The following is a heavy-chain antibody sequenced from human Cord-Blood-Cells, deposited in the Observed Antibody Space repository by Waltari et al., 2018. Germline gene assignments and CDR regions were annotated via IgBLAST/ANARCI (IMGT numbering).Heavy chain of an antibody. D-gene: IGHD3-10*01. CDR2: IYYSGST. V-gene: IGHV4-59*01. J-gene: IGHJ2*01. CDR3: ARQGVTPNWYFDL. Sequence: QVQLQESGPGLVKPSETLSLTCTVSGGSTSSYYWSWIRQPPGKGLEWIGYIYYSGSTNYNPSLKSRVTISVDTSKNQFSLKLSSVTAADTAVYYCARQGVTPNWYFDLWGRGTLVTVSS. CDR1: GGSTSSYY.